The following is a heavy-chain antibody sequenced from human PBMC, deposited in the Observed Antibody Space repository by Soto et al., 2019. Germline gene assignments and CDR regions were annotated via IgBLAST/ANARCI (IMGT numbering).Heavy chain of an antibody. D-gene: IGHD3-22*01. CDR3: AKGHYYETSGYSPFDY. CDR1: GFTFSSYA. V-gene: IGHV3-23*01. J-gene: IGHJ4*02. CDR2: ISGTTGST. Sequence: LRLSCAASGFTFSSYAMSWVRQAPGKGLEWVSAISGTTGSTYYADSVKGRFTISRDNSKNTLYLQMNSLRDEDTAIYYCAKGHYYETSGYSPFDYWGQGTLVTAPQ.